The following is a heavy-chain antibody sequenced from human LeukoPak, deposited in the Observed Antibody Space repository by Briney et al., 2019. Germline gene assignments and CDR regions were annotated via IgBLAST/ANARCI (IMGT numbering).Heavy chain of an antibody. Sequence: PSETLSLTCTVSGGSVSGSRYYWSWIRQPPGKGLEWIGYFYYSGSTNYNPSLKTRVTISVDTSKNQFSLKVSSVTAADTAVYYCARKRTGDQGYYFDYWGQGTLVTVSS. J-gene: IGHJ4*02. CDR1: GGSVSGSRYY. D-gene: IGHD1-1*01. CDR3: ARKRTGDQGYYFDY. CDR2: FYYSGST. V-gene: IGHV4-61*01.